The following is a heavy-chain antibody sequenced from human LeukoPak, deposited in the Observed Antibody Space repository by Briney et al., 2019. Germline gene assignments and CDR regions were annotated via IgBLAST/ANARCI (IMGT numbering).Heavy chain of an antibody. V-gene: IGHV1-8*02. CDR3: ARGDAFDI. Sequence: VASVKVSCKASGGTFSSYAISWVRQATGQGLEWMGWMNPNSGNTGYAQKFQGRVTMTRNTSISTAHMELSSLRSEDTAVYYCARGDAFDIWGQGTMVTVSS. J-gene: IGHJ3*02. CDR1: GGTFSSYA. CDR2: MNPNSGNT.